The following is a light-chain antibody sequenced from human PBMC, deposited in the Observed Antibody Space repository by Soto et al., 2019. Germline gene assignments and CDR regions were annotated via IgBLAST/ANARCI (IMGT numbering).Light chain of an antibody. CDR3: QQRSNLPPT. Sequence: EIVLTQSPATLSLSPGERATLSCRASQSVSSYLAWYQQKPGQAPRLLIYDASNRATGIPARFSGSGSGTDFTLTISSLEPEDFAVYYCQQRSNLPPTFGQGTRLDMK. V-gene: IGKV3-11*01. J-gene: IGKJ5*01. CDR2: DAS. CDR1: QSVSSY.